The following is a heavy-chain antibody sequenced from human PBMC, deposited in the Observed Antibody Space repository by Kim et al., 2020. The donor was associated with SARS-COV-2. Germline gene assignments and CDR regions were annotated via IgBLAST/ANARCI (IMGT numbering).Heavy chain of an antibody. V-gene: IGHV3-21*01. D-gene: IGHD4-17*01. CDR1: GFTFSSYS. CDR2: ISTSSSFI. J-gene: IGHJ6*02. Sequence: GGSLRLSCAASGFTFSSYSMNWVRQAPGKGLECVSSISTSSSFIYYADSVKGRFTISRDNAKNSLYLQMNSLRAEDTAVYYCARDLTSVTTFGYYYGMDVWGQGTTVTVSS. CDR3: ARDLTSVTTFGYYYGMDV.